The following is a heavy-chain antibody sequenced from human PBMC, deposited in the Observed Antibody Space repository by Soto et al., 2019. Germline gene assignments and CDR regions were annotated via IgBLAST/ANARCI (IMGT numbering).Heavy chain of an antibody. V-gene: IGHV3-23*01. CDR2: ISTSIDAT. CDR3: AKDRAVAARNFDY. J-gene: IGHJ4*02. D-gene: IGHD6-6*01. CDR1: GFAFSNYA. Sequence: GGSLRLSCAASGFAFSNYAMHWVRQAPGKGLEWVSSISTSIDATYYADSVKGRFTISRDDSKNTLYLQMNSLGAEDSAVYYCAKDRAVAARNFDYWGQGTQVTVSS.